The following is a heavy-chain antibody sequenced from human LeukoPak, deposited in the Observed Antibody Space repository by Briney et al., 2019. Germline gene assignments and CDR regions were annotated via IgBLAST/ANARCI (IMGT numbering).Heavy chain of an antibody. CDR2: ISSYNGNT. CDR3: ARVRYYNISGYFPNFDY. CDR1: GYTFTSYG. J-gene: IGHJ4*02. D-gene: IGHD3-22*01. V-gene: IGHV1-18*01. Sequence: GASVKVSCKASGYTFTSYGISWVRQAPGQGLEWMGWISSYNGNTHYAQKLQGRVTMTTDTSTSTAYMELRSLRSDDTAVYYCARVRYYNISGYFPNFDYWGQGTLVTVSS.